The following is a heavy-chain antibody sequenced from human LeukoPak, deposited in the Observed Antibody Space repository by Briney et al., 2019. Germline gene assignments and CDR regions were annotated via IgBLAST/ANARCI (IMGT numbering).Heavy chain of an antibody. CDR2: ISGSGGST. CDR3: AEALRTAWIATWTFDAFDI. Sequence: GGTLRLSCAASGFTFSSYGMSWVRQAPGKGLEWVSAISGSGGSTYYADSVKGRFTISRDNSKNTLYLQMNSLRAEDTAVYYCAEALRTAWIATWTFDAFDIWGQGTMVTVSS. CDR1: GFTFSSYG. J-gene: IGHJ3*02. V-gene: IGHV3-23*01. D-gene: IGHD1-26*01.